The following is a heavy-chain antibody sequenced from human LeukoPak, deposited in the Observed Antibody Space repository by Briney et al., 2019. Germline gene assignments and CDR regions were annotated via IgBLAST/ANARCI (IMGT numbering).Heavy chain of an antibody. V-gene: IGHV5-51*01. CDR2: IFPSGSDT. CDR1: GYSFTSYW. J-gene: IGHJ4*02. CDR3: ARRRGIDYDY. Sequence: GESLKVSCKGSGYSFTSYWIGWVRQMPGKGLEWMGTIFPSGSDTRYSPSFQGQVTISADKSISTAYLQWSSLKASDTAIYYCARRRGIDYDYWGQGTLVTVSS. D-gene: IGHD5-12*01.